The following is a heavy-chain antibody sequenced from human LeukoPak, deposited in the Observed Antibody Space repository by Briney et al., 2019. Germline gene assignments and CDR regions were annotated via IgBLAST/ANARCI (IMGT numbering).Heavy chain of an antibody. CDR1: GGSFSGYY. D-gene: IGHD3-16*01. J-gene: IGHJ6*03. V-gene: IGHV4-34*01. Sequence: SETLSLTCAVYGGSFSGYYWSWIRQPPGQGLEWIGEINHSGSTNYNPSLKSRVTISVDTSKNQSSLKVSSVTAADTAVYYCARVKDRGGYYYYYYMDIWGKGNTVTVSS. CDR3: ARVKDRGGYYYYYYMDI. CDR2: INHSGST.